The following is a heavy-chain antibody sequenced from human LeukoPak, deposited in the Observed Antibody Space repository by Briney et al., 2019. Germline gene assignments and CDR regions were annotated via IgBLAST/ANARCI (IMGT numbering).Heavy chain of an antibody. CDR2: TGNKASSYTT. Sequence: GGSLRLSCAASGFTFSSYAMSWVRRAPGKGLEWVGRTGNKASSYTTEYAASVKGRFTISRGDSKNSLYLQMNSLKTEDTAVYYCASPSWGYCSGGSCYSLAHWGQGTPVTVSS. CDR3: ASPSWGYCSGGSCYSLAH. D-gene: IGHD2-15*01. J-gene: IGHJ4*02. V-gene: IGHV3-72*01. CDR1: GFTFSSYA.